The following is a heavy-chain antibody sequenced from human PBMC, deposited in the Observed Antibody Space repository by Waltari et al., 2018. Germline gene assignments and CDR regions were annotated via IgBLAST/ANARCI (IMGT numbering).Heavy chain of an antibody. D-gene: IGHD3-16*01. Sequence: QVPLVQSGAAVKTPGSSVKVSCKASGGTLRSYAISWVRQAPGQGLEWMGWIIRIFSTANDAQKVQGSVTITTDESTSTAYMELSSLRSEDTAVYYWAREDGAFDPWGQGTLVTVSS. V-gene: IGHV1-69*05. J-gene: IGHJ5*02. CDR1: GGTLRSYA. CDR3: AREDGAFDP. CDR2: IIRIFSTA.